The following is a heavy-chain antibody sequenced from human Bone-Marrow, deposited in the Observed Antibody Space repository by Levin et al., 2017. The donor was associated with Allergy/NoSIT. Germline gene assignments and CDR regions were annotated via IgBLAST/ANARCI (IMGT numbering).Heavy chain of an antibody. CDR2: ISTGSSTI. J-gene: IGHJ6*02. V-gene: IGHV3-11*01. CDR3: SRYRLQYCSGGSCYSAYDYYGLDV. CDR1: GFTFSDYY. Sequence: AGGSLRLSCAASGFTFSDYYMSWIRQAPGKGLEWVSYISTGSSTIYYADSVKGRFTISRDNAKSSLFLQMDSLRAEDTAVYYCSRYRLQYCSGGSCYSAYDYYGLDVWGQGTTVTVSS. D-gene: IGHD2-15*01.